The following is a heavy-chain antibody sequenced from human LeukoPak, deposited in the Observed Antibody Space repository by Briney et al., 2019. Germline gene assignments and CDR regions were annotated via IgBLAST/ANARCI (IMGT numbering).Heavy chain of an antibody. Sequence: SETLSLTCTVSGGSISSSSYYWGWIRQPPGKGLEWIGSIYYGGSTYYNPSLKSRVTISVDTSKNQFSLKLSSVTAADTAVYYCARQGGYYDSSGYRDYWGQGTLVTVSS. CDR1: GGSISSSSYY. D-gene: IGHD3-22*01. CDR3: ARQGGYYDSSGYRDY. J-gene: IGHJ4*02. CDR2: IYYGGST. V-gene: IGHV4-39*01.